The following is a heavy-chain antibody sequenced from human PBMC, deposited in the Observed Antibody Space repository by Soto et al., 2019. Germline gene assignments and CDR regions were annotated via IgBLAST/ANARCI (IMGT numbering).Heavy chain of an antibody. Sequence: QVQLVQSGAEVKKPGASVKVSCKASGYTFTIYGISWGRQAPGQGLEWMGWISGYNGNTDYAQNLQDRVPLATDAATSSVYMELRRLRSDDTAVYYCARVDYYDSSGYYGYWGQGTLLTVSS. D-gene: IGHD3-22*01. CDR3: ARVDYYDSSGYYGY. J-gene: IGHJ4*02. CDR1: GYTFTIYG. V-gene: IGHV1-18*04. CDR2: ISGYNGNT.